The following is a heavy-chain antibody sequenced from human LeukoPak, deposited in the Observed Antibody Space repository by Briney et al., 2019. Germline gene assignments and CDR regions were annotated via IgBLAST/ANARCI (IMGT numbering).Heavy chain of an antibody. V-gene: IGHV3-30*18. CDR3: AKVEQLLDYYYYGMDV. CDR2: ISYDGSNK. J-gene: IGHJ6*02. Sequence: GGSLRLSCAASGFTFSSYGMHWVRQAPGKGLEWVAVISYDGSNKYYADSVKGRFTISRDNSKNTLYLQMNSLRAEDTAVYYCAKVEQLLDYYYYGMDVWGQGTTVTVSS. CDR1: GFTFSSYG. D-gene: IGHD2-2*01.